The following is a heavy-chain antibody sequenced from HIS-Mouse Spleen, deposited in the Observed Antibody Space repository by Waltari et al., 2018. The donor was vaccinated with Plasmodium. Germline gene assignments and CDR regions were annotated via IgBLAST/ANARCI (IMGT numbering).Heavy chain of an antibody. J-gene: IGHJ2*01. D-gene: IGHD6-13*01. Sequence: QLVESGGGLVQPGGSLRLPCAASGFPLRSYWMSWVRQAPGKGLEWVANIKQDGSEKYYVDSVKGRFTISRDNAKNSLYLQMNSLRAEDTAVYYCASSWYWYFDLWGRGTLVTVSS. CDR3: ASSWYWYFDL. CDR1: GFPLRSYW. CDR2: IKQDGSEK. V-gene: IGHV3-7*01.